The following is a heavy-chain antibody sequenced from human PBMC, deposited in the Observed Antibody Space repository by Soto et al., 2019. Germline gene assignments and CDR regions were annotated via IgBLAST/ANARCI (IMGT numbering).Heavy chain of an antibody. CDR1: GFTFSSYG. CDR2: IWYDGSNK. J-gene: IGHJ1*01. Sequence: SGGSLRLSCAASGFTFSSYGMHWVRQAPGKGLEWVAVIWYDGSNKYYADSVKGRFTISRDNSKNTLYLQMNSLRAEDTAVYYCARDRYSSSSRAEYFQHWGQGTLVTVSS. V-gene: IGHV3-33*01. CDR3: ARDRYSSSSRAEYFQH. D-gene: IGHD6-13*01.